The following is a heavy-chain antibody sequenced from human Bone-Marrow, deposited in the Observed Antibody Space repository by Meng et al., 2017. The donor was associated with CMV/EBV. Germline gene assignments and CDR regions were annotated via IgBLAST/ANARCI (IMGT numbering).Heavy chain of an antibody. V-gene: IGHV3-21*01. CDR2: ISGSGDYI. CDR1: GFSFSRHS. CDR3: ARGLGVRSSGYYYVYN. D-gene: IGHD3-22*01. Sequence: GGSLSLSCAVSGFSFSRHSMNWVRQAPGKGLEWVSSISGSGDYIYYADSVKGRFTISRDSAKNSLYLQMNSLRAEDTAVYYCARGLGVRSSGYYYVYNWGQGTLVTVSS. J-gene: IGHJ4*02.